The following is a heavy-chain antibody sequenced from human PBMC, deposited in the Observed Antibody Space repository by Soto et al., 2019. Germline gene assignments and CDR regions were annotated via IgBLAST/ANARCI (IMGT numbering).Heavy chain of an antibody. CDR1: GYTFTSYD. CDR2: INAGNGNT. CDR3: ARSGYSSSWYNYYYGMDV. V-gene: IGHV1-3*01. Sequence: ASVKVSCKASGYTFTSYDINWVRQAPGQRLEWMGWINAGNGNTKYSQKFQGRVTITRDTSASTAYMELSSLRSEDTAVYYCARSGYSSSWYNYYYGMDVWGQGTTVTVSS. J-gene: IGHJ6*02. D-gene: IGHD6-13*01.